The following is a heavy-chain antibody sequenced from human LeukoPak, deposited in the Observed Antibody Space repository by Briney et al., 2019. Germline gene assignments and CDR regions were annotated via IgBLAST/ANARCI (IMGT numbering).Heavy chain of an antibody. CDR1: GFTFSSYS. J-gene: IGHJ5*01. CDR3: ARGRGLRYFDWFNY. D-gene: IGHD3-9*01. Sequence: GGSLRLSCAASGFTFSSYSMNWVRQAPGKGLEWVSSISSSSSYIYYADSVKGRFTISRDNAKNSLYLQMNSLRAGDTAVYYCARGRGLRYFDWFNYWGQGTLVTVSS. CDR2: ISSSSSYI. V-gene: IGHV3-21*01.